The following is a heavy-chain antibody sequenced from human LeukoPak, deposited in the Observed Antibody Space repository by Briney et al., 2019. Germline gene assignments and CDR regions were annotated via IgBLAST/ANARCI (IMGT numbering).Heavy chain of an antibody. CDR1: GASISSSNW. J-gene: IGHJ5*02. Sequence: SGALSLTCAVSGASISSSNWWSWVRQPPGKGLEWIGEIYHSGTANYNPSLKSRVTISVDKSKNQFSLKMRSVTAADTAVYYCVREYNWLWFDPWGQGTLVTVSS. CDR2: IYHSGTA. V-gene: IGHV4-4*02. CDR3: VREYNWLWFDP. D-gene: IGHD1-20*01.